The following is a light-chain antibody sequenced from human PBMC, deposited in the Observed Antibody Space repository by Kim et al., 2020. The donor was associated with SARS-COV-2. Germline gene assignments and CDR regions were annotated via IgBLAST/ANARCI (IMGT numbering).Light chain of an antibody. J-gene: IGKJ4*01. CDR3: QQRSNWPPALT. CDR1: QSVSTY. CDR2: DAS. V-gene: IGKV3-11*01. Sequence: SPGDRATLSCRASQSVSTYLAWYQQKPGQAPRLLIYDASNRATGIPDRFSGSGSGTDFTLTISSLESEDFAIYYCQQRSNWPPALTFGGGTKLEI.